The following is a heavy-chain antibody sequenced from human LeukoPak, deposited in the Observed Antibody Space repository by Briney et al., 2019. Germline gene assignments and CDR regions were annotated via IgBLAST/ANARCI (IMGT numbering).Heavy chain of an antibody. J-gene: IGHJ5*01. D-gene: IGHD1-26*01. CDR1: GYTFTAYY. Sequence: GASVKVSCKASGYTFTAYYIHWVRQAPGQGLEWMGRTNTNSGGTNYAQKFQGRVTMTRDTSISTAYMELSRLRSDDTAVYFCARPWEITMSERSYNWFDSWGQGTLVTVSS. V-gene: IGHV1-2*02. CDR3: ARPWEITMSERSYNWFDS. CDR2: TNTNSGGT.